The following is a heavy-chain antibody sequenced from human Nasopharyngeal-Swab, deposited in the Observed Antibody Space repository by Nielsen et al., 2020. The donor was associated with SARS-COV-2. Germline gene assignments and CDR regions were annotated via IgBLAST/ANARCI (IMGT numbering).Heavy chain of an antibody. V-gene: IGHV3-64D*08. CDR2: ISSNGGST. D-gene: IGHD2-15*01. J-gene: IGHJ4*02. CDR3: VKGDIVVVVAAAEVY. CDR1: GFTFSSYA. Sequence: GESLKISCSAFGFTFSSYAMHWVRQAPGKGLEYVSAISSNGGSTYYADSVKGRFTISRDNSKNTLYLQMSSLRAEDTAVYYCVKGDIVVVVAAAEVYWGQGTLVTVSS.